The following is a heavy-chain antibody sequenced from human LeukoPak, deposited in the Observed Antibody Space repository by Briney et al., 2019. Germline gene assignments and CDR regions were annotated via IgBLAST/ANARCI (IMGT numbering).Heavy chain of an antibody. Sequence: RPGGSLRLSCAASGFTFSDYYMSWIRQAPGKGLEWVSYISSSGSTIYYADSVKGRFTISRDNAKNSLYLQMNSLRAEDTAVYYCAREVRLALDAFDIWGQGTMVTVSS. CDR3: AREVRLALDAFDI. D-gene: IGHD3-9*01. CDR2: ISSSGSTI. V-gene: IGHV3-11*01. J-gene: IGHJ3*02. CDR1: GFTFSDYY.